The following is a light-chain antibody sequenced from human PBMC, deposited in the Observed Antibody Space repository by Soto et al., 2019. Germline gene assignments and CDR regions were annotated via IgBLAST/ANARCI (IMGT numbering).Light chain of an antibody. CDR1: QTISSW. J-gene: IGKJ1*01. CDR3: QQYNSYSST. Sequence: DIQMTQSPSTLSGSVGDRVTITCRASQTISSWLAWYQQKPGKAPKLLIYDASSLESGVPSRFSGSGSGTEFTLTISSLQPDDFATYYCQQYNSYSSTFGHGTKVDIK. V-gene: IGKV1-5*01. CDR2: DAS.